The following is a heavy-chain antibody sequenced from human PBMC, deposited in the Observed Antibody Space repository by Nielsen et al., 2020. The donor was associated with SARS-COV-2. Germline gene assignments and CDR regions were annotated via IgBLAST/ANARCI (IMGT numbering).Heavy chain of an antibody. D-gene: IGHD3-3*01. CDR2: ISAYNGNT. CDR3: ARGSLTIFGVVQSPGAFDI. V-gene: IGHV1-18*01. J-gene: IGHJ3*02. Sequence: WVRQAPGQGLEWMGWISAYNGNTNYAQKFQGRVTITADKSTSTAYMELSSLRSEDTAVYYCARGSLTIFGVVQSPGAFDIWGQGTMVTVSS.